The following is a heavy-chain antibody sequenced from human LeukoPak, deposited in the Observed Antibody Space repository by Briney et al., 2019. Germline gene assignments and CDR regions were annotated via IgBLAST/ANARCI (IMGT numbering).Heavy chain of an antibody. CDR1: GFTFSSYG. CDR2: IWYDGSNK. V-gene: IGHV3-33*01. Sequence: GGSLRLSCAASGFTFSSYGMHWVRQAPGKGPEWVAVIWYDGSNKYYADSVKGRFTISRDNSKNTLYLRMNSLRAEDTAVYYCARDMGNWFDPWGQGTLVTVSS. D-gene: IGHD3-10*01. CDR3: ARDMGNWFDP. J-gene: IGHJ5*02.